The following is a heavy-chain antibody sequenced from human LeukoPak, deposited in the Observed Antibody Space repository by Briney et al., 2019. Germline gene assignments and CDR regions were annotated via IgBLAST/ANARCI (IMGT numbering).Heavy chain of an antibody. CDR1: GGSISSGGYY. Sequence: PSETLSLTCTVSGGSISSGGYYWSWIRQHPGKGLEYIGYIYRSGNTYYNPSLKSRLTISVDTSKNQFSLQLISVTAADTAVYYCARNYDDSLDFWGQGTLVTVSS. D-gene: IGHD1-7*01. CDR2: IYRSGNT. V-gene: IGHV4-31*03. CDR3: ARNYDDSLDF. J-gene: IGHJ4*02.